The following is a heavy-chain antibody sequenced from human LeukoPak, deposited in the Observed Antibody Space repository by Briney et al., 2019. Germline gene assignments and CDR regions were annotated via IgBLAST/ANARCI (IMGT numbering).Heavy chain of an antibody. CDR3: ARGGGMVQNWFDP. J-gene: IGHJ5*02. V-gene: IGHV4-59*12. CDR2: IYYSGST. D-gene: IGHD1-1*01. CDR1: GGSISSYY. Sequence: SETLSLTCTVSGGSISSYYWSWIRQPPGKGLEWIGYIYYSGSTNYNPSLKSRVTISVDTSKNQFSLKLSSVTAADTAVYYCARGGGMVQNWFDPWGQGTLVTVSS.